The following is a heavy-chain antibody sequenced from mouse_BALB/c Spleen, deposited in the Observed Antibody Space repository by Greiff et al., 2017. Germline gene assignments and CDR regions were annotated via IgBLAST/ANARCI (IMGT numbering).Heavy chain of an antibody. CDR2: ISSGSSTI. V-gene: IGHV5-17*02. D-gene: IGHD2-1*01. J-gene: IGHJ1*01. CDR3: ARQDGNYWYFDV. CDR1: GFTFSSFG. Sequence: EVQGVESGGGLVQPGGSRKLSCAASGFTFSSFGMHWVRQAPEKGLEWVAYISSGSSTIYYADTVKGRFTISRDNPKNTLFLQMTSLRSEDTAMYYCARQDGNYWYFDVWGAGTTVTVSS.